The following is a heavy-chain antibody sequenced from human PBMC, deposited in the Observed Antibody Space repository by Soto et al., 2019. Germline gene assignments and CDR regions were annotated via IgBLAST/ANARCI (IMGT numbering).Heavy chain of an antibody. CDR2: IYRGGST. CDR3: ARDPRHIVESSDAFDI. V-gene: IGHV3-66*01. D-gene: IGHD5-12*01. CDR1: GFTVSSNY. Sequence: EVQLVASGGGLVQPGGSLRLSCAASGFTVSSNYMSWVRQAPGQGLEWVPVIYRGGSTYCADYVKGRFTISRDNSKNTLDLQMNSLRAEDTAVYYCARDPRHIVESSDAFDIWGQGTMVTVSS. J-gene: IGHJ3*02.